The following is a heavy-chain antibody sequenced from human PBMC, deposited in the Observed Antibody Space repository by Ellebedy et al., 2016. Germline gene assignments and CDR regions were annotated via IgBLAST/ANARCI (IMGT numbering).Heavy chain of an antibody. V-gene: IGHV5-51*01. Sequence: GGSLRLSCKGSGYSFTSYWIGWVRQMPGKGLEWMGIIYPGDSDTRYSPSFQGQVTISADKSISTAYLQWSSLKASDTAMYYCARASSGNDFDYWGQGTLVTVSS. CDR2: IYPGDSDT. CDR1: GYSFTSYW. J-gene: IGHJ4*02. CDR3: ARASSGNDFDY. D-gene: IGHD6-19*01.